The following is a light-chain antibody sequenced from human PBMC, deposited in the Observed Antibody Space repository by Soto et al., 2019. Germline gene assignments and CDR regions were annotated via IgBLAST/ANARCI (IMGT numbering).Light chain of an antibody. V-gene: IGKV3-11*01. J-gene: IGKJ1*01. Sequence: EIVLTQSPATLSLSPGERATLSCRVSQSISSYLAWYQQKPGQAPSLLIYDGSNRATGIPARCSGSGYGTDFTLTISSLEPEDFAVYYCQQRTDWLWTFGQGTKVQMK. CDR1: QSISSY. CDR2: DGS. CDR3: QQRTDWLWT.